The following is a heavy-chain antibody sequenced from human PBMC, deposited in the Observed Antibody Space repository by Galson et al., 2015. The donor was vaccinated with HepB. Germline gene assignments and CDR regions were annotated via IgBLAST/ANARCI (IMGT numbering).Heavy chain of an antibody. V-gene: IGHV3-33*01. D-gene: IGHD2-15*01. CDR2: IWYDGSNK. CDR3: ASLYCNGGTCSLDH. Sequence: SLRLSCAASGSTFRSYGMHWVRQAPGKGLDWVAIIWYDGSNKYYADSVKGRFTISRDNSKSVLYLQMNSLRAEDTAVYYCASLYCNGGTCSLDHWGQGTLVTVSS. J-gene: IGHJ4*02. CDR1: GSTFRSYG.